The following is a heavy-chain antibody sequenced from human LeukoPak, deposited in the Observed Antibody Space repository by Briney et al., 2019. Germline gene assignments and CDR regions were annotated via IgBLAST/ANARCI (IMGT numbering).Heavy chain of an antibody. CDR3: ARNRVWGSYRPFDY. Sequence: PSETLSLTGTVSGGSISSSSYYWGGIRQPPGKGLGWFGSIYYSGSTYYNPSLKSRVTISVDTSKNQFSLKLSSVTAADTAVYYCARNRVWGSYRPFDYWGQGTLVTVSS. CDR1: GGSISSSSYY. CDR2: IYYSGST. V-gene: IGHV4-39*07. J-gene: IGHJ4*02. D-gene: IGHD3-16*02.